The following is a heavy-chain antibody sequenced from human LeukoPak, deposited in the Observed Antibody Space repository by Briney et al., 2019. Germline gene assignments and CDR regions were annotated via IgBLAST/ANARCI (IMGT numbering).Heavy chain of an antibody. D-gene: IGHD4-11*01. Sequence: PGRSLRLSCAASGFIFSHYCMHWVSQAPGKGLEWVAVIWSDGSNSFYAGSVKGRFTISRDNSQNTVFLQMNSLRDEDTAMYYCARDAQRGFDYSNSLEYWGHGTLVTVSS. J-gene: IGHJ4*01. CDR3: ARDAQRGFDYSNSLEY. CDR1: GFIFSHYC. V-gene: IGHV3-33*01. CDR2: IWSDGSNS.